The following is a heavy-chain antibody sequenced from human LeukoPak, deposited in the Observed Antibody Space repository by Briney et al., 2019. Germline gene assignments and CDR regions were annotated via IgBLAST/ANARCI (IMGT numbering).Heavy chain of an antibody. CDR1: GGSISSYY. J-gene: IGHJ4*02. V-gene: IGHV4-4*07. Sequence: SETLSLTCTVSGGSISSYYWSCIRQPAGQALEWIGRISASGSTDYNPSLKSRATMSLDTSKNQFSLRLSAVTAADTAVYYCARDLAAAGKVFDYWGQGTLVTVSS. D-gene: IGHD6-13*01. CDR3: ARDLAAAGKVFDY. CDR2: ISASGST.